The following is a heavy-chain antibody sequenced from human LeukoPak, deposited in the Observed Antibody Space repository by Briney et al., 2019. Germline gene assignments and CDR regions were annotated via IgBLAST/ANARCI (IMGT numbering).Heavy chain of an antibody. CDR2: IRYDGSNK. J-gene: IGHJ3*02. CDR3: AKDLFVSHPFSKGVVTGAFDI. D-gene: IGHD4-23*01. V-gene: IGHV3-30*02. CDR1: GFTFSSYG. Sequence: GGSLRLSCAASGFTFSSYGMHWVRQAPGKGLEWVAFIRYDGSNKYYADSVKGRFTISRDNSKNTLYLQMNSLRAEDTAVYYCAKDLFVSHPFSKGVVTGAFDIWGQGTMVTVSS.